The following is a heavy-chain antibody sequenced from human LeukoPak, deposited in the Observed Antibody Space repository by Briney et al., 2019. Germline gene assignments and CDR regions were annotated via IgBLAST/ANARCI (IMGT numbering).Heavy chain of an antibody. J-gene: IGHJ6*03. V-gene: IGHV3-7*01. CDR3: ARAQWTAFDYYYYMDV. CDR1: GFTLSNYW. Sequence: GGSLRLSCAASGFTLSNYWMTWVRQAPGKGLEWVANIKVDGSEKYYVDAVKGRFTISRDNAKDSLYLQMYGLRAEDTAIYYCARAQWTAFDYYYYMDVWGKGTTVTVSS. CDR2: IKVDGSEK. D-gene: IGHD3/OR15-3a*01.